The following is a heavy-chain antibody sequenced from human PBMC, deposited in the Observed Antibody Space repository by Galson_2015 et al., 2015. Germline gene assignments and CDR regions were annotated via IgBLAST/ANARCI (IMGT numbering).Heavy chain of an antibody. CDR3: ARAFYGSGSHYGDY. V-gene: IGHV5-51*01. J-gene: IGHJ4*02. CDR1: GYSFATHW. CDR2: IYPGDSDT. D-gene: IGHD3-10*01. Sequence: QSGAEVKKSGEFLKISCKGSGYSFATHWLAWVRQMPGKGLEWMGVIYPGDSDTRYSPSFQGQVTISVDKSISTAYLQWSSLKASDTAMYYCARAFYGSGSHYGDYWGQRTLVTVSS.